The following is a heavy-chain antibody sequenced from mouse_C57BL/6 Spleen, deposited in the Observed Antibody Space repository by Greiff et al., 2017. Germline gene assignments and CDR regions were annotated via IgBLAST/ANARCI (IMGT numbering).Heavy chain of an antibody. D-gene: IGHD1-1*01. CDR3: TRYDYYTGGY. CDR2: IDPETGGT. V-gene: IGHV1-15*01. CDR1: GYTFTDYE. Sequence: QVQLQQSGAELVRPGASVTLSCKASGYTFTDYEMHWVKQTPVHGLEWIGAIDPETGGTAYNQKFKGKAILTADKSSSTAYMELRSLTSEDSAVYYCTRYDYYTGGYWGQGTTLTVSS. J-gene: IGHJ2*01.